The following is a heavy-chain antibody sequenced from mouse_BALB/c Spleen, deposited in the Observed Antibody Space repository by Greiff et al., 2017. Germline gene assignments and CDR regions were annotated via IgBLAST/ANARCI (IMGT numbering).Heavy chain of an antibody. CDR2: ISSGGSYT. CDR1: GFTFSSYA. V-gene: IGHV5-9-3*01. D-gene: IGHD2-12*01. J-gene: IGHJ4*01. CDR3: ARHYHDYYAMDY. Sequence: EVHLVESGGGLVKPGGSLKLSCAASGFTFSSYAMSWVRQTPEKRLEWVATISSGGSYTYYPDSVKGRFTISRDNAKNTLYLQMSSLRSEDTAMYYCARHYHDYYAMDYWGQGTSVTVSS.